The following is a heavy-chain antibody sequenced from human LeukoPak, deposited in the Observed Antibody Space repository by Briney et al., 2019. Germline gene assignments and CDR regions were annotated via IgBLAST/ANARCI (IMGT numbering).Heavy chain of an antibody. Sequence: LSGGSLRLSCAASGFSVSSYSMHWVRQAPGKGLEFVSAISKNGENTYYANSVRGRFTISRDISKNTLYLQMGSLRPDNMAVYYCARVDSGSACASWGQGILVTVSS. J-gene: IGHJ1*01. CDR1: GFSVSSYS. CDR3: ARVDSGSACAS. V-gene: IGHV3-64*01. CDR2: ISKNGENT. D-gene: IGHD6-19*01.